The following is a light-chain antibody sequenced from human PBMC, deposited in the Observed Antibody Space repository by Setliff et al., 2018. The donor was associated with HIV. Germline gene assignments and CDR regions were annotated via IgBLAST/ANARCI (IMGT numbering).Light chain of an antibody. CDR1: SNDVGRYDL. CDR2: QAT. CDR3: CSNTGSNTFV. Sequence: QSVLTQPASVSGSPGQSITISCTGTSNDVGRYDLVSWYQQHPARAPKLIIYQATRPPSGVSNRFSGSKSGNVASLTISGLQAEDEADYYCCSNTGSNTFVFGTGTKVTVL. J-gene: IGLJ1*01. V-gene: IGLV2-23*01.